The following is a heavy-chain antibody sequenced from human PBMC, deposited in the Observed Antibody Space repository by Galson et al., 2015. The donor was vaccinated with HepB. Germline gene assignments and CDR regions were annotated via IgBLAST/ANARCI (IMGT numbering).Heavy chain of an antibody. J-gene: IGHJ6*03. CDR2: INPNSGGT. V-gene: IGHV1-2*06. CDR3: AREMGYCSSTSCYADYYYYYMDV. CDR1: GYTFTGYY. Sequence: VKVSCKASGYTFTGYYMHWVRQAPGQGLEWMGRINPNSGGTNYAQKFQGRVTMTRDTSISTAYMELSRLRSDDTAVYYCAREMGYCSSTSCYADYYYYYMDVWGKWTTVTVSS. D-gene: IGHD2-2*01.